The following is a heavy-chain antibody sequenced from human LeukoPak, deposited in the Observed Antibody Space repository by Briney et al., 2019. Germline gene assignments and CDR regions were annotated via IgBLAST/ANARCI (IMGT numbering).Heavy chain of an antibody. J-gene: IGHJ4*02. Sequence: PGGSVRLSCAASGFTFSSYGMHWVRQAPGKGLEWVAFIRYDGSNKYYADSVKGRFTISRDNSKNTLYLQMNSLRAEDTAVYYCAKGNLISIEVAGIDYWGQGTLVTVSS. CDR1: GFTFSSYG. CDR3: AKGNLISIEVAGIDY. D-gene: IGHD6-19*01. CDR2: IRYDGSNK. V-gene: IGHV3-30*02.